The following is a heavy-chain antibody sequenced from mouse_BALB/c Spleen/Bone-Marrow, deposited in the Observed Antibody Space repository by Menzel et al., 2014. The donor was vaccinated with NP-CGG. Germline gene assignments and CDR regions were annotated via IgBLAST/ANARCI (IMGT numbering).Heavy chain of an antibody. CDR1: GYTFTDYA. Sequence: QVQLKQSGAELVRPGVSVKISCKGSGYTFTDYAMHWVKQSHAKSLEWIGVISTYYGDASYNQKFKGKAAMTVDKSSSTAYMDLARLTSEESAIYYCARDAMDYWGQGTSVTVSS. V-gene: IGHV1S137*01. J-gene: IGHJ4*01. CDR2: ISTYYGDA. CDR3: ARDAMDY.